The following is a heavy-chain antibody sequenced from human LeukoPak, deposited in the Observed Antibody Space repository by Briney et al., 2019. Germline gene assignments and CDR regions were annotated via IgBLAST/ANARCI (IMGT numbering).Heavy chain of an antibody. D-gene: IGHD3-9*01. Sequence: PGGSLRLSCAASGFTFSSYSMNWVRQAPGKGLEWVSSISSSSSYIYYADSVKGRFNISRDNAKNSQYLQMNSLRAEETAVYYCARELLRYFDLWGQGTLVTVSS. CDR1: GFTFSSYS. V-gene: IGHV3-21*01. CDR3: ARELLRYFDL. J-gene: IGHJ4*02. CDR2: ISSSSSYI.